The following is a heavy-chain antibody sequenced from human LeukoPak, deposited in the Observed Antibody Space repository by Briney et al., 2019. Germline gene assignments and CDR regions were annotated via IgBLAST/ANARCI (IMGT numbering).Heavy chain of an antibody. J-gene: IGHJ3*02. CDR3: ATDHRNLDAFDI. Sequence: PGGSLRLSCAASGLSVRENSINWVRQAPGEGLEWVSVIYAGDSTYYADSPKGRFTTSSDKSKNTVYLQMNSLRAGDTAVYYCATDHRNLDAFDIWGQGTTVTVSS. V-gene: IGHV3-66*01. D-gene: IGHD1-14*01. CDR1: GLSVRENS. CDR2: IYAGDST.